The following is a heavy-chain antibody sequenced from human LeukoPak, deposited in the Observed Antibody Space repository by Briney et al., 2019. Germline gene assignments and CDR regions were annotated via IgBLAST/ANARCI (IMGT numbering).Heavy chain of an antibody. CDR3: ARGWGDGYSYFDY. CDR2: INPNSGGT. J-gene: IGHJ4*02. D-gene: IGHD5-24*01. Sequence: APVKVSCKASGYTFTGYYMHWVRQAPGQGLEWMGWINPNSGGTNYAQKFQGRVTMTRDTSISTAYMELSRLRSDDTAVYYCARGWGDGYSYFDYWGQGTLVTVSS. V-gene: IGHV1-2*02. CDR1: GYTFTGYY.